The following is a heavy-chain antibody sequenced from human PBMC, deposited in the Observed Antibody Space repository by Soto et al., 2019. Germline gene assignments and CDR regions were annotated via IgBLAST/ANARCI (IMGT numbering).Heavy chain of an antibody. CDR1: GGSFSGYY. CDR2: INHSGST. Sequence: PSETLSLTCAVYGGSFSGYYWSWIRQPPGKGLEWIGEINHSGSTNYNPSLKSRVTISVDTSKNQFSLKLSSVTAADTAVYYCARGRRYYVSGSYQRSYSKYYFDYWGQGTLVTVSS. V-gene: IGHV4-34*01. CDR3: ARGRRYYVSGSYQRSYSKYYFDY. D-gene: IGHD3-10*01. J-gene: IGHJ4*02.